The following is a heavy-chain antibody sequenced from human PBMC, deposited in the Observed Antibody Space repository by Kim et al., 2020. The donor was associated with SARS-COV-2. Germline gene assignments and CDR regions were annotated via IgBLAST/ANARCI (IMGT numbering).Heavy chain of an antibody. D-gene: IGHD4-17*01. Sequence: RYSPPFQGRVTISADKSISTAYLQWSSLKASDTAMYYCARHEDYGGHIDYWGQGTLVTVSS. CDR3: ARHEDYGGHIDY. J-gene: IGHJ4*02. V-gene: IGHV5-51*01.